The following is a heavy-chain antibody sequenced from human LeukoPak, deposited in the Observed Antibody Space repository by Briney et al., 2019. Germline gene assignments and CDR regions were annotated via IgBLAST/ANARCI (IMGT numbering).Heavy chain of an antibody. CDR2: TYYRSKWYN. V-gene: IGHV6-1*01. D-gene: IGHD6-13*01. CDR1: GDSVSSNSAA. J-gene: IGHJ4*02. CDR3: ARGSNLYSSSWYFDY. Sequence: SQTLSLTCAISGDSVSSNSAAWNWIRQSPSRGLEWLGRTYYRSKWYNDYALSVKSRITVNPDTSKNQISLQLNSVTPEDTAVYYCARGSNLYSSSWYFDYWGQGTLVTVSS.